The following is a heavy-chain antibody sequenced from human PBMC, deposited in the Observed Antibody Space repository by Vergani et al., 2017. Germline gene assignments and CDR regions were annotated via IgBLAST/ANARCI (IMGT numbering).Heavy chain of an antibody. CDR2: ISYDGSNK. J-gene: IGHJ6*02. D-gene: IGHD1-1*01. CDR3: ARLQLDSGMDV. CDR1: GFTFSSYA. Sequence: QVQLVESGGGVVQPGRSLRLSCAASGFTFSSYAMHWVRQAPGKGLEWVAVISYDGSNKYYADSVKVRFTIYRENSKNTLYLQMNSLRAEDTAVYYCARLQLDSGMDVWGQGTTVTVSS. V-gene: IGHV3-30-3*01.